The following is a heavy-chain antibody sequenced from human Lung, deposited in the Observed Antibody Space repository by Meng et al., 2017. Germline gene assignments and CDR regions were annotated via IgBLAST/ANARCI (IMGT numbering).Heavy chain of an antibody. CDR2: INHSGST. Sequence: QVMLKQWGAGLLKPPQTLPLTCVFSGGSFSDYYWTWIRQPPGKGLEWIGEINHSGSTNYNPSLESRATISVDTSQNNLSLKLSSVTAADSAVYYCARGPTKMAHDFDYWGQGTLVTVSS. CDR3: ARGPTKMAHDFDY. V-gene: IGHV4-34*01. J-gene: IGHJ4*02. D-gene: IGHD5-24*01. CDR1: GGSFSDYY.